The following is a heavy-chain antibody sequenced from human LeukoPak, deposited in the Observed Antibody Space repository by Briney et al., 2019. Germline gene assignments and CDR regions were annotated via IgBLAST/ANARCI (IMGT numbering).Heavy chain of an antibody. CDR1: GYTLTELS. Sequence: AASVKVSCKVSGYTLTELSMHWVRQAPGKGLEWMGGFDPEDGETIYAQKFQGRVTMTTDTSTSTAYMELRSLRSDDTAVYYCARGFPPRRNYDSSGYYSYYFDHWGQGTLVTVSS. D-gene: IGHD3-22*01. CDR3: ARGFPPRRNYDSSGYYSYYFDH. CDR2: FDPEDGET. J-gene: IGHJ4*02. V-gene: IGHV1-24*01.